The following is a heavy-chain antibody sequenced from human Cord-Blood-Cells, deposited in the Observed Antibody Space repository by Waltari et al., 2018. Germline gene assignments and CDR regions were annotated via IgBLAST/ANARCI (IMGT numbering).Heavy chain of an antibody. D-gene: IGHD6-19*01. V-gene: IGHV3-30-3*01. Sequence: QVQLVESGGGVVQPGRALRLSCAASGFTFSCYALHWVRQAPGKGLEWVAVISYDGSNKYYADSVKGRFTISRDNSKNTLYLQMNSLRAEDTAVYYCARGPGYSSGWLDYWGQGTLVTVSS. CDR3: ARGPGYSSGWLDY. CDR2: ISYDGSNK. J-gene: IGHJ4*02. CDR1: GFTFSCYA.